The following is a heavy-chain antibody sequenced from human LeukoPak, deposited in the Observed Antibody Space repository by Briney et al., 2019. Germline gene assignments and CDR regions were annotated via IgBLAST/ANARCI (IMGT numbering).Heavy chain of an antibody. CDR1: GGSISGYY. CDR2: IYYSGST. CDR3: ARQRVGRIVVVNKTYYFDY. V-gene: IGHV4-59*08. J-gene: IGHJ4*02. Sequence: SSETLSLTCTVSGGSISGYYWSWIRQPPGKGLEWIGYIYYSGSTNYNPSLKSRVTILVDTSKNQFSLKLSSVTAADTAVYYCARQRVGRIVVVNKTYYFDYWGQGTLVTVSS. D-gene: IGHD3-22*01.